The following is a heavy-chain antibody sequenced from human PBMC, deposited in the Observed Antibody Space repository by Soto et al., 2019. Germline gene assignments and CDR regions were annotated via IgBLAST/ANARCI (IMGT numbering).Heavy chain of an antibody. V-gene: IGHV4-4*07. CDR3: ARGDVSDL. CDR1: GDSISGYY. CDR2: IYSSGNA. J-gene: IGHJ3*01. Sequence: QVQLQESGPGLVKPSETVSPICTVSGDSISGYYWSWIRQPAGKGLEWIGRIYSSGNANYNPSLKSRVSMSVDMSKNQFSLKVTSVTAADTAMYYCARGDVSDLWGQGTKVTVSS.